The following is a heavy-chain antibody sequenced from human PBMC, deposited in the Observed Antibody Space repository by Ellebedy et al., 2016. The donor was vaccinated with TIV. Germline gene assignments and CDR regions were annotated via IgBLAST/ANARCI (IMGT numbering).Heavy chain of an antibody. J-gene: IGHJ4*02. CDR1: GFTFDDYA. V-gene: IGHV3-43D*03. D-gene: IGHD3-10*01. CDR2: INWDGGST. Sequence: GESLKISXAASGFTFDDYATHWVRQVPGKGLEWVSLINWDGGSTYYADFLQGRFIISRDNSKNSVYLQMRSLRPEDTGLYYCAKDMGAGVRGVPVDYWGQGTQVTVSS. CDR3: AKDMGAGVRGVPVDY.